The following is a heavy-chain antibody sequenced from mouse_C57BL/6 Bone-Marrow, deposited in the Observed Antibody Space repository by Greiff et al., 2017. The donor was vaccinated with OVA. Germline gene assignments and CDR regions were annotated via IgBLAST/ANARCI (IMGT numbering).Heavy chain of an antibody. D-gene: IGHD2-5*01. CDR1: GYTFTNYW. J-gene: IGHJ4*01. Sequence: QVHVKQSGAELVRPGTSVKMSCKASGYTFTNYWIGWAKQRPGHGLEWIGDIYPGGGYTNYNEKFKGQATLTADKSSSTAYMQFSSLTSEDSAIYYCAKIVTPYYAMDYWGQGTSVTVSS. V-gene: IGHV1-63*01. CDR3: AKIVTPYYAMDY. CDR2: IYPGGGYT.